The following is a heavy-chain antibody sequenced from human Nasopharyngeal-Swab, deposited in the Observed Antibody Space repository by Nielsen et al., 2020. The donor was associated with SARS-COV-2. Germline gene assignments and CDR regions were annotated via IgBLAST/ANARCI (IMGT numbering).Heavy chain of an antibody. Sequence: ASVKVSCKASGYTFTSYAMNWVRQAPGQGLEWMGWINTNTGNPTYAQGFTGRFVFSLDTSVSTAYLQISSLKAEDTAVYYCARDRSWLELSYYYCYGMDVWGQGTTVAVSS. CDR1: GYTFTSYA. D-gene: IGHD1-7*01. V-gene: IGHV7-4-1*02. J-gene: IGHJ6*02. CDR2: INTNTGNP. CDR3: ARDRSWLELSYYYCYGMDV.